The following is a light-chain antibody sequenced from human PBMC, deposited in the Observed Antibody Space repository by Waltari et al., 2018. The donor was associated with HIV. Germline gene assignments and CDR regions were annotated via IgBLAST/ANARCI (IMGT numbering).Light chain of an antibody. J-gene: IGKJ1*01. V-gene: IGKV1-5*03. CDR1: QNINSW. Sequence: DIQMTQSPSTLSASVGDRVTITCRASQNINSWLAWYQQKPGKAPKLLIYRASNLQSGVPSRFSGCESGTEFTLTISSLQPDDFATYYCLQYDNLWTFGQGTKVDIK. CDR2: RAS. CDR3: LQYDNLWT.